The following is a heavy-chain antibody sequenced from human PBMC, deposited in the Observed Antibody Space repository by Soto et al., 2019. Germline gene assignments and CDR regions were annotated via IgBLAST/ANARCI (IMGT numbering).Heavy chain of an antibody. CDR1: GFTFGSYW. CDR3: AIGRPYGIAV. V-gene: IGHV3-74*01. CDR2: IDSDGSST. Sequence: EVQLVESGGGLVQPGGSLRVSCAASGFTFGSYWMKWVRQAPGKGLVWVSRIDSDGSSTTYADYVKGRFTTSRDNAKNTLYLAMGSLGVGDTAAYYGAIGRPYGIAVGGHGTTFPVSS. J-gene: IGHJ6*02.